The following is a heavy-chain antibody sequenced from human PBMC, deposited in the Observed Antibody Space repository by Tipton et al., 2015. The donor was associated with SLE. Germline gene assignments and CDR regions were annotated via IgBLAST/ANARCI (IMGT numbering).Heavy chain of an antibody. D-gene: IGHD3-16*01. V-gene: IGHV4-59*01. CDR1: VGSISSYY. J-gene: IGHJ4*02. Sequence: TLSLTCTVSVGSISSYYWSWIRQPPGKGLEWIGYIYYSGGTNYNPALKGRVTISMETSRNQFSLNLRFLTAADTAVYYCGRGVDFGDSFDFWGRGTLVTVSS. CDR2: IYYSGGT. CDR3: GRGVDFGDSFDF.